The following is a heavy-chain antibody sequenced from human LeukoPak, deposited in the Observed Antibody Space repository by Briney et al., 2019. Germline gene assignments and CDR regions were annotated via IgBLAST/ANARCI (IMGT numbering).Heavy chain of an antibody. D-gene: IGHD6-13*01. V-gene: IGHV3-33*01. J-gene: IGHJ4*02. CDR1: GFTFSSYG. CDR2: IWYDGSNK. Sequence: PGRSLRLSCAASGFTFSSYGMHWVRQAPGKGLERVAVIWYDGSNKYYADSVKGRFTISRDNSKNTLYLQMNSLRAEDTAVYYCAREKGGKAAGHFDYWGQGTLATVSS. CDR3: AREKGGKAAGHFDY.